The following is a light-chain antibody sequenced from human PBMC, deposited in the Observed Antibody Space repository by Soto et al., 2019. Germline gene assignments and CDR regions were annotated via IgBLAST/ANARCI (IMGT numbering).Light chain of an antibody. V-gene: IGKV3-11*01. CDR2: DTS. CDR3: HHRGNWWT. Sequence: EIVLTQSPATLPLFPGERATLSCRASQSVSGSLAWYQQKPGQAPRVLIYDTSTRATGIPARFRGSGSGTDFTLTISTLEPEDFAGYYCHHRGNWWTFGQGTKVEIK. CDR1: QSVSGS. J-gene: IGKJ1*01.